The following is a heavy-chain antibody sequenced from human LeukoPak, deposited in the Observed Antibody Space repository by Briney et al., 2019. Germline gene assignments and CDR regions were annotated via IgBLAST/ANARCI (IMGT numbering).Heavy chain of an antibody. Sequence: GGSLRLSCLTSGFTLSTNAMSWVRQAPGKGLEWISGISGSGASTYYADSVKGRFTISRDNSKNTLYLQMNSLRAEDTAVYYCAKVLVPIVVVPAAIGLDYWGQGTLVTVSS. J-gene: IGHJ4*02. V-gene: IGHV3-23*01. CDR3: AKVLVPIVVVPAAIGLDY. CDR1: GFTLSTNA. CDR2: ISGSGAST. D-gene: IGHD2-2*01.